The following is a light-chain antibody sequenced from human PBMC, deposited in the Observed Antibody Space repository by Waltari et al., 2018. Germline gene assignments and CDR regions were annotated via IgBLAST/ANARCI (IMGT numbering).Light chain of an antibody. CDR3: QQYYSFPYT. V-gene: IGKV4-1*01. CDR1: QRVLWDSNKKGY. Sequence: DIVMTQSPDSLAVSLGERATIHCKSSQRVLWDSNKKGYLSWYQQKAGQPPKLLIYWASTREYGVPDRFSGSGSGTDFTLTIASLQAEDVAVYFCQQYYSFPYTFGQGTNLEIK. CDR2: WAS. J-gene: IGKJ2*01.